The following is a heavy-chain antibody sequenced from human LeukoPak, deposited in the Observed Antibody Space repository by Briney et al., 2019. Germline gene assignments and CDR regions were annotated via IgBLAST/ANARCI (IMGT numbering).Heavy chain of an antibody. Sequence: GGSLRLSCAASGFTVNTYDMHWVRQAPGEGPEWIAYFGISGTIYYADSVRGRFTISRDNAKHSLFLQMNSLRVDDTAIYYCAGYGVYPYWGQGTPVTVSS. D-gene: IGHD4-17*01. V-gene: IGHV3-48*01. J-gene: IGHJ4*02. CDR1: GFTVNTYD. CDR3: AGYGVYPY. CDR2: FGISGTI.